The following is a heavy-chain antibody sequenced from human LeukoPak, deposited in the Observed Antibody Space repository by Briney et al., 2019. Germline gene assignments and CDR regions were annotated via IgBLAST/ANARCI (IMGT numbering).Heavy chain of an antibody. CDR2: ISYDGSNK. V-gene: IGHV3-30*18. D-gene: IGHD6-19*01. CDR1: GFTFSSYG. J-gene: IGHJ4*02. CDR3: AKDGAVAGPEYYFDY. Sequence: QSGGSLRLSCAASGFTFSSYGMHWVRQAPGKGLEWVAVISYDGSNKYYADSVKGRFTISRDNSKNTLCLQMNSLRAEDTAVYYCAKDGAVAGPEYYFDYWGQGTLVTVSS.